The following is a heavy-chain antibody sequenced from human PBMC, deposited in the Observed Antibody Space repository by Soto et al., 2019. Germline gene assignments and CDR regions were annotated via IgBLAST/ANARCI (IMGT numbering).Heavy chain of an antibody. D-gene: IGHD2-21*02. CDR2: IIPSLGIA. Sequence: QVQLVQSGAEVKKPGSSVKVSCKASGGTFSSYTISLVRQAPGQGLEWMGRIIPSLGIANYDQKFQGRVTITADKSTSTAYMELSSLRSEDTAVYYCARGGGYGGNSAPWGQGTLVTVSS. V-gene: IGHV1-69*02. CDR3: ARGGGYGGNSAP. CDR1: GGTFSSYT. J-gene: IGHJ4*02.